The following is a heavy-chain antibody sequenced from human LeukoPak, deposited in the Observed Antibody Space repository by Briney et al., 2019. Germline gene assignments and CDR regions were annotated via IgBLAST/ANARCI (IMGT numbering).Heavy chain of an antibody. D-gene: IGHD3-22*01. J-gene: IGHJ4*02. CDR1: GYTFTSYG. V-gene: IGHV1-18*01. CDR2: ISAYNGNT. CDR3: AITYDSSGPNDY. Sequence: ASVKVSCKASGYTFTSYGISWVRQAPGQGLEWMGWISAYNGNTNYAQKLQGRVTMTTDTSTSTAYMELRSLRSDDSAVYYCAITYDSSGPNDYWGQGTLVTVSS.